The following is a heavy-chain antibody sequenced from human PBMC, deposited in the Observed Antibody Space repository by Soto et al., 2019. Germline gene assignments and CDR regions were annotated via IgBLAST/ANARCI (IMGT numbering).Heavy chain of an antibody. CDR2: ISSSSSYI. J-gene: IGHJ6*02. Sequence: PGGSLRLSCAASGFTFSSYSMNWVRQAPGKGLEWVSSISSSSSYIYYADSVKGRFTISRDNAKNSLYLQMNSLRAEDTAVYYCAKVIYNGNSEHYGVDVWGQGTTVTVSS. D-gene: IGHD3-10*01. CDR1: GFTFSSYS. CDR3: AKVIYNGNSEHYGVDV. V-gene: IGHV3-21*01.